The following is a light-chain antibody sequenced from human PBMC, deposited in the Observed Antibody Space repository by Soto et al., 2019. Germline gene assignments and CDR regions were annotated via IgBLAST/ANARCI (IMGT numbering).Light chain of an antibody. CDR1: SGYRHYK. Sequence: QPVLPQPPSASASLGASVTLTCTLSSGYRHYKVDWYQQRPGKGPRFVMRVGTGGMVGSKGDGIPDRFSVLGSGLNRYLTIKNIQEEDESDYHCGADHGSGSNFAKGVFGGGTKLTVL. CDR2: VGTGGMVG. J-gene: IGLJ2*01. V-gene: IGLV9-49*01. CDR3: GADHGSGSNFAKGV.